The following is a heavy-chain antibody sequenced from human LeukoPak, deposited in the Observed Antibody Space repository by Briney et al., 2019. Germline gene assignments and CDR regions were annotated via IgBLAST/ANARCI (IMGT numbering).Heavy chain of an antibody. Sequence: ASVKVSGKASGYTFTGYYMHWLRQAPGQGLAWMGWINPNSGGTNYAQKFQGRVTMTRDTYISTAYMELSRLRSDDTAVYYCARGRDGYNLGAFDIWGQGTMVTVSS. CDR3: ARGRDGYNLGAFDI. CDR2: INPNSGGT. CDR1: GYTFTGYY. D-gene: IGHD5-24*01. J-gene: IGHJ3*02. V-gene: IGHV1-2*02.